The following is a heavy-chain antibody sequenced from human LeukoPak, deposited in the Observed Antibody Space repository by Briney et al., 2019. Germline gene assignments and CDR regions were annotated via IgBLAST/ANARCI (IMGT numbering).Heavy chain of an antibody. CDR3: ARLQVATIGFDY. CDR2: IYYSGST. D-gene: IGHD5-12*01. Sequence: SETLSLTCTVSGGSISSSSYYWGWIRQPPGKGLEWIGSIYYSGSTYYNPSLKSRVTISVDTSKNQFSLKLSSVTAADTAVYCCARLQVATIGFDYWGQGTLVTVSS. V-gene: IGHV4-39*01. J-gene: IGHJ4*02. CDR1: GGSISSSSYY.